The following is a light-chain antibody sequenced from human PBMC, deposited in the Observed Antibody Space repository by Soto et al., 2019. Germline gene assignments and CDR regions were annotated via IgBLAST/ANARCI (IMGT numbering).Light chain of an antibody. CDR1: DSNSGSNY. Sequence: QAVLTQPPSASGTPGQRVTISCSGSDSNSGSNYVYWHQQFPGTAPKLLIYSNIQRPSGVPARFSGSKSGTTAYLAISGLRSEDEADYYCAAWDNSLNGRVFGGGTKLTVL. J-gene: IGLJ3*02. CDR2: SNI. V-gene: IGLV1-47*02. CDR3: AAWDNSLNGRV.